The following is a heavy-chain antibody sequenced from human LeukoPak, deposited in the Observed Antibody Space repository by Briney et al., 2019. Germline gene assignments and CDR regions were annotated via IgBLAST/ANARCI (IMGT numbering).Heavy chain of an antibody. J-gene: IGHJ4*02. CDR1: GGSISSYY. D-gene: IGHD6-19*01. CDR3: AREGGYSSGWPFDY. Sequence: SETLSLTCTVSGGSISSYYWSWIRQPPGKGLEWIGCIYYGGSTNYNPSLKSRVTISVDTSKNQFSLKLSSVTAADTAVYYCAREGGYSSGWPFDYWGQGTLVTVSS. CDR2: IYYGGST. V-gene: IGHV4-59*01.